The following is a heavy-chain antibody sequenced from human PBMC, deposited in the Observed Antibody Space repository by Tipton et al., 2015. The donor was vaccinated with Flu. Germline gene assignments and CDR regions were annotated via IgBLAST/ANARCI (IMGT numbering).Heavy chain of an antibody. Sequence: SLRLSCEASGFSFSRYAMSWVRQAPGKGPEWVAGIGVSVVRGDYAPSVKGRFTISRDKSKNTLYLQMNDLRVEDTAVYYCAKRYCSSTTCYTPDALAIWGQGTRVTVSS. V-gene: IGHV3-23*01. J-gene: IGHJ3*02. D-gene: IGHD2-2*02. CDR2: IGVSVVRG. CDR3: AKRYCSSTTCYTPDALAI. CDR1: GFSFSRYA.